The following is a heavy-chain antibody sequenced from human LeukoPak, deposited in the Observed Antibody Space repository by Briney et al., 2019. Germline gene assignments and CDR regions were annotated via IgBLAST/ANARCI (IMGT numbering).Heavy chain of an antibody. J-gene: IGHJ4*02. CDR2: LIGRSGDT. Sequence: PGGSLRLSCVASGFTFSNFAMSWLRQAPGKGVEGVSLLIGRSGDTFYAHSVRGRFSISRDNSKNRLYVQMNSLGAEDTALYYCLKGAYDYIEMGYFDYWGQGTLVTVSS. CDR1: GFTFSNFA. CDR3: LKGAYDYIEMGYFDY. V-gene: IGHV3-23*01. D-gene: IGHD5-12*01.